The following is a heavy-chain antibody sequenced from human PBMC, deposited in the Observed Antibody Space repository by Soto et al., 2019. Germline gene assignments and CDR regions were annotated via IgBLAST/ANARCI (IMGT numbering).Heavy chain of an antibody. D-gene: IGHD3-10*01. CDR3: ASDKELLWFGELLSHYYYYGMDV. CDR1: GYTFTSYG. J-gene: IGHJ6*02. CDR2: ISAYNGNT. Sequence: QVQLVQSGAEVKKPGASVKVSCKASGYTFTSYGISWVRQAPGQGLEWMGWISAYNGNTNYAHKLQGRVTMTTDTATSTAYMELRSLRSDDTAVYYCASDKELLWFGELLSHYYYYGMDVWGQVTTVTVSS. V-gene: IGHV1-18*01.